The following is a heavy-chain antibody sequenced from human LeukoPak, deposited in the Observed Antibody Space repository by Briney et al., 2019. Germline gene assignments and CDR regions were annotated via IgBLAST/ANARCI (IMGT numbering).Heavy chain of an antibody. J-gene: IGHJ4*02. Sequence: SQTLSLTCTVSGGSISSGSYYWSWIRQPAGKGLEWIGRIYTSGSTNYNPSLKSRVTISVDTSKNQFSLKLSSVTAADTAVYYCAREVVTYYYGSGSPFDYWGQGTLVTVSS. CDR2: IYTSGST. D-gene: IGHD3-10*01. CDR3: AREVVTYYYGSGSPFDY. V-gene: IGHV4-61*02. CDR1: GGSISSGSYY.